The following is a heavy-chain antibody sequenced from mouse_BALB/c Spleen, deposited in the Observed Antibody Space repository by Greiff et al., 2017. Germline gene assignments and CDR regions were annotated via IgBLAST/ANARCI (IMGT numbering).Heavy chain of an antibody. CDR3: ARSPLITTVVATEAMDY. D-gene: IGHD1-1*01. J-gene: IGHJ4*01. CDR2: ILPGSGST. Sequence: VQLQQPGAELVKPGAPVKLSCKASGYTFTSYWIEWVKQRPGHGLEWIGEILPGSGSTNYNEKFKGKATFTADTSSNTAYMQLSSLTSEDSAVYYCARSPLITTVVATEAMDYWGQGTSVTVSS. CDR1: GYTFTSYW. V-gene: IGHV1-9*01.